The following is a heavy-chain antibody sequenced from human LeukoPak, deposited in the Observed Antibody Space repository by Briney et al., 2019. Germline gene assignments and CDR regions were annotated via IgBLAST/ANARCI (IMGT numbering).Heavy chain of an antibody. CDR2: ISGGGDIT. D-gene: IGHD2-21*02. CDR3: VREDTPATANY. J-gene: IGHJ4*02. CDR1: GFNFPNHA. V-gene: IGHV3-23*01. Sequence: GGPLSLSCAAFGFNFPNHAMSWVRQPPGKGLEWVSAISGGGDITYYADSVRGRFTISRDNSKDTLFLQMHSLRPGDTAVYYCVREDTPATANYWGQGTLVTISS.